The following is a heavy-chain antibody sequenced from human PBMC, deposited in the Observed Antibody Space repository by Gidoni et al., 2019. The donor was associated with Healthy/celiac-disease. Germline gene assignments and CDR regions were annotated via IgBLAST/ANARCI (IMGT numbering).Heavy chain of an antibody. J-gene: IGHJ2*01. CDR3: AKGGTGYSSGWYWYFDL. V-gene: IGHV3-23*01. D-gene: IGHD6-19*01. Sequence: EVQLLESGGGLVQPGGSLRLSCAASGFTFSSYAMSWVRQAPGKGLEWVSAISGSGGSTYYADSVKGRFTISRDNSKNTLYLQMNSLRAEDTAVYYCAKGGTGYSSGWYWYFDLWGRGTLVTVSS. CDR2: ISGSGGST. CDR1: GFTFSSYA.